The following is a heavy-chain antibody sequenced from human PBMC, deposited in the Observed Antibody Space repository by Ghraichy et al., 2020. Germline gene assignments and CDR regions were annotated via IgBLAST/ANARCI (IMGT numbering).Heavy chain of an antibody. CDR3: AAPYYYDSSGYNYAAVFD. D-gene: IGHD3-22*01. CDR1: GGSISSRSYY. V-gene: IGHV4-39*02. CDR2: IYYSGNT. Sequence: SETLSLTCTVSGGSISSRSYYWGWFRQPPGKGLEWIGSIYYSGNTFDNPSLRSRVTISEDTSKNHFSLTLSSVTAADTAVYYCAAPYYYDSSGYNYAAVFDIGAKGQWSPSLQ. J-gene: IGHJ3*02.